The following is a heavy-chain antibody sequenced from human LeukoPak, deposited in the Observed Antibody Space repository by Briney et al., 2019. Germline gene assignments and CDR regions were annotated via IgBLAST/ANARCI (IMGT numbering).Heavy chain of an antibody. CDR3: AKSGGSYYYFDY. V-gene: IGHV3-53*01. CDR2: IYSGGST. D-gene: IGHD1-26*01. Sequence: GGSLRLSCAASGFTVSSNYMSWVRQAPGKGLEWVSVIYSGGSTYYADSVKGRVTISRDNSKNTLYLQMNSLRAEDTAVYYCAKSGGSYYYFDYWGQGTLVTVSS. J-gene: IGHJ4*02. CDR1: GFTVSSNY.